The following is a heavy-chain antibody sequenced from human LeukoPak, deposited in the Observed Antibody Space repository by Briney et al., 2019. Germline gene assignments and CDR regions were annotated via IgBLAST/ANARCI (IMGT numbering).Heavy chain of an antibody. CDR2: LNEDGSFT. Sequence: GGSLRLSCAASGFSLSGYWMHWVRQAPGKGLVWVSRLNEDGSFTSYADSVKGRFTVSRDNAKNTLYLQMNSLRAEDTAVYYCARDLVIVNTPGDDFDYWGRGTLVTVSS. V-gene: IGHV3-74*01. J-gene: IGHJ4*02. CDR1: GFSLSGYW. CDR3: ARDLVIVNTPGDDFDY. D-gene: IGHD2/OR15-2a*01.